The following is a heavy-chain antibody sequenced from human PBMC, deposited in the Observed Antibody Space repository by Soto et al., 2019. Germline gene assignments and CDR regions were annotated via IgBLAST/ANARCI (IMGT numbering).Heavy chain of an antibody. CDR3: ARVVSGTTDYYYYYGMDV. CDR1: GGSISSYY. J-gene: IGHJ6*02. D-gene: IGHD1-7*01. CDR2: IYYSGST. V-gene: IGHV4-59*01. Sequence: PSETLSLTCTVSGGSISSYYWSWIRQPPGRGLEWIGYIYYSGSTNYNPSLKSRVTISVDTSKNQFSLKLSSVTAADTAVYYCARVVSGTTDYYYYYGMDVWGQGTTVTVSS.